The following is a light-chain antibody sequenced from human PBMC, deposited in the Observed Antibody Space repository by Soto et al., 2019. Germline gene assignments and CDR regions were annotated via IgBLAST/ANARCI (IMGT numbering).Light chain of an antibody. CDR3: QQYNNWPPGIT. CDR1: QSVSSN. V-gene: IGKV3-15*01. CDR2: GAS. J-gene: IGKJ5*01. Sequence: EIVMTQSPATLSVSPGERATLSCRASQSVSSNLAWYQQKPGQAPRLLIYGASTRATGIPARFSGSGSGTEFTLTISSLQSADFAVYHCQQYNNWPPGITFGQGTRLEIK.